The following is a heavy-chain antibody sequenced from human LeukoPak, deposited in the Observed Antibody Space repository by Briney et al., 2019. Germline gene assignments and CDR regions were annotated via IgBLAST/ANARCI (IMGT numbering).Heavy chain of an antibody. V-gene: IGHV3-43*02. Sequence: GGPLRLSCGASGFHYDDYAIHWVRQAPPTGLAWVCLISGVGGSTYYADSVKGRFTSSRDKNKNTLPLQMNSLRTEDTALYNCAKDTSKRGIGETGLIDYWGQGTLVTVSS. CDR1: GFHYDDYA. J-gene: IGHJ4*02. CDR3: AKDTSKRGIGETGLIDY. D-gene: IGHD3-9*01. CDR2: ISGVGGST.